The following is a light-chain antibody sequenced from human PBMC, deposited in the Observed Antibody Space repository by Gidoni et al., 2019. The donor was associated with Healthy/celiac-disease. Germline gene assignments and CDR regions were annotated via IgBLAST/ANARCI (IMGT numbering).Light chain of an antibody. Sequence: DIQMTQSPSSLSASVGDRVTITCQASQDISNYLNWYQQKPGKAPKLLIYDASNLETGVPSRFSGSGSGTDFTFTISSLQPEDIATYYCQQYDNPLTFGPXTKVDIK. J-gene: IGKJ3*01. V-gene: IGKV1-33*01. CDR1: QDISNY. CDR3: QQYDNPLT. CDR2: DAS.